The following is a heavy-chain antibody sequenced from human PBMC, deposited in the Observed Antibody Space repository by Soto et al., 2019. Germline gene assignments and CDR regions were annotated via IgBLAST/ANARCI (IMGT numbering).Heavy chain of an antibody. CDR1: GYTFTSYG. D-gene: IGHD6-13*01. CDR2: INAANGDT. J-gene: IGHJ5*02. CDR3: VRRHLSATGIDWFDP. Sequence: ASVKVSGKASGYTFTSYGIHWVRQAPGQRLEWMGWINAANGDTKYSPKFQGRVTITRDTSASTAYMELSSLRSEDTAVYYCVRRHLSATGIDWFDPWGQGTLVTVSS. V-gene: IGHV1-3*01.